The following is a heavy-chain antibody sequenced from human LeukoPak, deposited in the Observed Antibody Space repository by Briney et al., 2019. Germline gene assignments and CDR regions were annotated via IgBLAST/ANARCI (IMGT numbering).Heavy chain of an antibody. Sequence: PSETLSLTCTVSGGSISSGGYYWTWIRQHPGKGLEWIGSIYDSRFTYYNPSLQSRVTIAVDSSQNQLSLRLNSLTAADTAVYFCAGGFDSRKMAYWGQGTLVTVSS. J-gene: IGHJ4*02. V-gene: IGHV4-31*03. CDR2: IYDSRFT. CDR1: GGSISSGGYY. D-gene: IGHD5-24*01. CDR3: AGGFDSRKMAY.